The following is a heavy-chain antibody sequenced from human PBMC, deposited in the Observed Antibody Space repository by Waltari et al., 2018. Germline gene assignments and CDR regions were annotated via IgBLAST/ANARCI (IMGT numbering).Heavy chain of an antibody. CDR1: GFPLSSNS. V-gene: IGHV3-21*01. CDR3: ARGFWFTTVTTFTWFDP. J-gene: IGHJ5*02. D-gene: IGHD4-17*01. CDR2: ISSTGHYI. Sequence: EEQLVESGGALVKPGGSLRLSGAGSGFPLSSNSMNWVCQAPGKGLDWVSAISSTGHYIYYADSVRGRFTISRDNANNSLYLQMNNLRADDTAIYYCARGFWFTTVTTFTWFDPWGQGTLVTVSS.